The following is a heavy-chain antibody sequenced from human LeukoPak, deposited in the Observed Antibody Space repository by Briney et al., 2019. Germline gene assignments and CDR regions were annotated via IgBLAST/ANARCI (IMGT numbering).Heavy chain of an antibody. CDR3: ARSASGSYWNFQH. J-gene: IGHJ1*01. V-gene: IGHV1-8*01. D-gene: IGHD1-26*01. CDR1: GYTFSPYD. Sequence: ASVKVSCKASGYTFSPYDINWVRQATGQGLEWMGGMNPSSGNTAYEQKFQGRVTMTKNTSISTAYMELSSLRSDDTAVYYCARSASGSYWNFQHWGQGTLVTVSS. CDR2: MNPSSGNT.